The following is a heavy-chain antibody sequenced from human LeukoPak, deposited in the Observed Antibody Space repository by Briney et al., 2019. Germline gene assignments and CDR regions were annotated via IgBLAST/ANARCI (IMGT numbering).Heavy chain of an antibody. CDR2: IYYSGST. V-gene: IGHV4-59*01. CDR3: ARGLPNYYGMDV. Sequence: SETLSLTCTVSGGSISSYYWSWIRQPPGKGLEWIGYIYYSGSTNYNPSLKSRVTISVDTSKNQFSLKLSSVTAADTAVYYCARGLPNYYGMDVWGQGTTVTVSS. CDR1: GGSISSYY. J-gene: IGHJ6*02.